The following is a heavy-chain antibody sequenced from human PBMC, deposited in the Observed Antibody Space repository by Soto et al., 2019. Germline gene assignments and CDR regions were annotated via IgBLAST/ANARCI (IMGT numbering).Heavy chain of an antibody. V-gene: IGHV1-3*01. CDR3: AREAGYSSSWFTRGVGMDV. J-gene: IGHJ6*02. CDR2: INAGNGNT. Sequence: ASVKVSCKASGYTFTSYAMHWVRQAPGQRLEWMGWINAGNGNTKYSQKFQGRVTITRDTSASTAYMELSSLRSEDTAVYYCAREAGYSSSWFTRGVGMDVWGQGTTVTVSS. CDR1: GYTFTSYA. D-gene: IGHD6-13*01.